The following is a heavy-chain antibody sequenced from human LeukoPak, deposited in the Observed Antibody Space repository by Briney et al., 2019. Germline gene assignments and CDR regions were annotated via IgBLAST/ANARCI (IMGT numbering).Heavy chain of an antibody. V-gene: IGHV1-24*01. Sequence: ASVKVSCKVSGYTLTELSMHWVRQAPGKGFEWMGGFDPEDGETIYAQKFQGRVTMTEDTSTDTAYMELSSLRSEDTAVYYCATDRYSSGWYVALGTWGQGTLVTVSS. CDR1: GYTLTELS. CDR3: ATDRYSSGWYVALGT. J-gene: IGHJ5*02. CDR2: FDPEDGET. D-gene: IGHD6-19*01.